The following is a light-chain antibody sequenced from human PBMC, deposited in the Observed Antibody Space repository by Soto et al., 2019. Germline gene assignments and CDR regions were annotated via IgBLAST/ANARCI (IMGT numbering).Light chain of an antibody. J-gene: IGKJ1*01. V-gene: IGKV3-20*01. CDR3: HQYGSSPWT. CDR2: GAS. CDR1: ESVASNY. Sequence: EIVLTQSPGTLSLSPGERATLSCRASESVASNYLAWYQHKPGQAPRLLFFGASNRATGIPDRFSGSGSGTDFTLTISRLEPEDFAVYYCHQYGSSPWTLGQGPKVDIK.